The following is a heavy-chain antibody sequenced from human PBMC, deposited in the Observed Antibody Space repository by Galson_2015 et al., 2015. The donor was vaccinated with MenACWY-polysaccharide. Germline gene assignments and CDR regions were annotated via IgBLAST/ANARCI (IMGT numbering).Heavy chain of an antibody. CDR2: ISWNSGNI. V-gene: IGHV3-9*01. Sequence: SLRLSCAASGFTFDDYAMHWVRQAPGKGLEWVSGISWNSGNIGYAGSVKGRFTISRDNAKNSLYLQMNSLRTEDTALYYCAKGSKYGYYFAMDVRGQGTTVTVFS. CDR3: AKGSKYGYYFAMDV. D-gene: IGHD4-11*01. J-gene: IGHJ6*02. CDR1: GFTFDDYA.